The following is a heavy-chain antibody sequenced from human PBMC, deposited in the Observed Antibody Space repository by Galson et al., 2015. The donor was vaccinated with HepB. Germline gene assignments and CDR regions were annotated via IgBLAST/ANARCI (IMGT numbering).Heavy chain of an antibody. D-gene: IGHD3-10*01. J-gene: IGHJ4*02. CDR1: GFSLSTSGVG. CDR3: AHLFNFIMVRGVIDYYFNY. Sequence: PALVKPTPTLTLTCTFSGFSLSTSGVGVGWIRQPPGKALEWLALIYWDDDKRYSPSLKSRLTITKDTSKNQVVLTMTNMDPVDTVTYYCAHLFNFIMVRGVIDYYFNYWGQGTLVTVSS. CDR2: IYWDDDK. V-gene: IGHV2-5*02.